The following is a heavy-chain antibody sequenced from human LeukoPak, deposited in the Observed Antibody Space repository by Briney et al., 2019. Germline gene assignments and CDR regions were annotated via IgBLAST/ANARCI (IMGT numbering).Heavy chain of an antibody. J-gene: IGHJ4*02. Sequence: GASVKVSCKASGGTFSSYAISWVRQAPGQGLEWMGGIIPIFGTANYAQKFQGRVTITADESTSTAYMELSSLRSEDTAVYYCARVRDTRGVAIDYWGQGTLVTVSS. CDR1: GGTFSSYA. D-gene: IGHD3-10*01. CDR3: ARVRDTRGVAIDY. V-gene: IGHV1-69*13. CDR2: IIPIFGTA.